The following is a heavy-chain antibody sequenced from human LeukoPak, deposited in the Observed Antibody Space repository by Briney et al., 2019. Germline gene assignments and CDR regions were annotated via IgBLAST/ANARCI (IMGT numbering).Heavy chain of an antibody. V-gene: IGHV4-38-2*02. CDR2: IHHSGTT. D-gene: IGHD3-22*01. J-gene: IGHJ5*02. CDR3: ARSYYDTRGRFDP. CDR1: GYSISNGYY. Sequence: SETLSLTCTVSGYSISNGYYWGWVRQPPGKGLEWIVTIHHSGTTYYSPSLRSRVTTSVDTSKNQFSLSLSSVTAADTAVYYCARSYYDTRGRFDPWGQGTLVTISS.